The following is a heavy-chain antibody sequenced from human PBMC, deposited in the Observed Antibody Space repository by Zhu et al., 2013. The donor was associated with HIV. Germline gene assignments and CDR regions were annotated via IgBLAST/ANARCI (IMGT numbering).Heavy chain of an antibody. CDR3: TRDRTFPGAAADWFDP. CDR1: GYTLSDHY. J-gene: IGHJ5*02. Sequence: QVQLVQSGAEVKKPGASVRVSCKAIGYTLSDHYLHWVRQAPGEGLEWVGWINPNSGGTDYAQKFQGRVTITRDTSVNTAHLDLSRLTSDDTAVYYCTRDRTFPGAAADWFDPWGQGTLVTVSS. D-gene: IGHD6-13*01. CDR2: INPNSGGT. V-gene: IGHV1-2*02.